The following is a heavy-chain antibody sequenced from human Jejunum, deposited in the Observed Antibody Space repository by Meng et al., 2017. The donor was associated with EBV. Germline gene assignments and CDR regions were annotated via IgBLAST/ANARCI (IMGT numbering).Heavy chain of an antibody. J-gene: IGHJ4*02. Sequence: QVQLVQSGNEVKELGASGKVSCKASGYTFTDYYLHWVRQAPGQGLEWMGRVNPNSGVTNYAEKFQGRVTMTRDTSISTSYMEVSRLTSDDTAVYYCARPISGYTYYFDYWGQGTLVTVSS. V-gene: IGHV1-2*06. CDR2: VNPNSGVT. CDR3: ARPISGYTYYFDY. D-gene: IGHD5-18*01. CDR1: GYTFTDYY.